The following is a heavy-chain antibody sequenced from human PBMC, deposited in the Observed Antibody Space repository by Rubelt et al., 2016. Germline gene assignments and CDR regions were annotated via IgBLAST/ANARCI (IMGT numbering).Heavy chain of an antibody. CDR3: ARSFRPDKYSYDS. V-gene: IGHV4-59*12. CDR2: IYYSGST. J-gene: IGHJ4*02. CDR1: GGPISSYY. D-gene: IGHD3-16*01. Sequence: QVQLQESGPGLVKPSETLSLTCIVSGGPISSYYWSWIRQSPGKGLEWIGRIYYSGSTNYNPSLKSRVTISVDTSKNQFSPKRRSVTAADTAVYYCARSFRPDKYSYDSWGQGTLVTVSS.